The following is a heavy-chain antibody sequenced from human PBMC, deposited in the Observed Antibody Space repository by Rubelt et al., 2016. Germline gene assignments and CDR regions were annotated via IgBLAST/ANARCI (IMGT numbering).Heavy chain of an antibody. CDR3: ARESSSGWYIDY. CDR1: GYTFTGYY. CDR2: INPNSGGT. D-gene: IGHD6-19*01. J-gene: IGHJ4*02. V-gene: IGHV1-2*04. Sequence: QVQLVQSGAEVKKPGASVKVSCKASGYTFTGYYMHWVRQAPGQGLEWMGRINPNSGGTNYAQKFQGLATMTRDTSISTDYMELSRLRSDDTAVYYCARESSSGWYIDYWGQGTLVTVSS.